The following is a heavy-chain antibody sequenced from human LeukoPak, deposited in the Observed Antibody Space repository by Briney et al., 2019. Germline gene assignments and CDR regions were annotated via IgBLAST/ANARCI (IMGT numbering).Heavy chain of an antibody. J-gene: IGHJ4*02. D-gene: IGHD3-10*02. V-gene: IGHV3-23*01. CDR2: INGGGGYT. CDR1: GFTFSDYT. Sequence: GGSLRLSCAASGFTFSDYTMNWVRQAPGKGLEWVSGINGGGGYTYYADPVKGRFTISRDNSKNTLYLQMNSLRAEDTALYFCARRFMYYFDYWGQGTLVTASS. CDR3: ARRFMYYFDY.